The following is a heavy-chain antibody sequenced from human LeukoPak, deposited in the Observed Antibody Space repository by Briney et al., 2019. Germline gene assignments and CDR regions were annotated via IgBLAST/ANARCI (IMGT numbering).Heavy chain of an antibody. D-gene: IGHD3-10*01. CDR3: ARRFYYGSGSWFDP. J-gene: IGHJ5*02. CDR1: GGSISSYY. Sequence: SETLSLTCTVSGGSISSYYWSWIRLPLGKGLEWIGYIYYSGSTNYNPSLKSRVTISVDTSKNQFSLKLSSVTAADTAVYYCARRFYYGSGSWFDPWGQGTLVTVSS. CDR2: IYYSGST. V-gene: IGHV4-59*08.